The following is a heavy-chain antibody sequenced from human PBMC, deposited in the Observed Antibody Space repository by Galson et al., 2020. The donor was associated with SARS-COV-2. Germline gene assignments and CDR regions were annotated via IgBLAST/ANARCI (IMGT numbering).Heavy chain of an antibody. CDR3: ARDRVACSSTSCYSYYYYYGMDV. CDR2: IYTSGTT. CDR1: GGSISSAGYY. J-gene: IGHJ6*02. D-gene: IGHD2-2*01. Sequence: SETLSLTCTVSGGSISSAGYYWTWIRQAAGKGLEWIGRIYTSGTTNYNPSLKSRVTISVDTSKNQFSLKLSSVTAAAPAVYYCARDRVACSSTSCYSYYYYYGMDVWGQGTTVTVSS. V-gene: IGHV4-61*02.